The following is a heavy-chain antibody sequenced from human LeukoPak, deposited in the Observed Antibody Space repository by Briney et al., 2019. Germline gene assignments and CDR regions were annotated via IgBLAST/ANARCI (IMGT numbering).Heavy chain of an antibody. D-gene: IGHD6-6*01. CDR1: GFTFSSYG. V-gene: IGHV3-30*18. CDR3: AKECCSSSAFDY. J-gene: IGHJ4*02. CDR2: ISYDGNDK. Sequence: PGGSLRLSCAASGFTFSSYGIHWVRQAPGKGLEWVTLISYDGNDKYYADSVKGRFTISRDNSKNTLYLQMNSLRAEDTAVYYCAKECCSSSAFDYWGLGTLVTVSP.